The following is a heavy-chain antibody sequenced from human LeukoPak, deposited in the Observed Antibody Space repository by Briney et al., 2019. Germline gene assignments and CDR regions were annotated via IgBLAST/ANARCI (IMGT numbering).Heavy chain of an antibody. D-gene: IGHD2-2*01. CDR2: IRSDGSDT. V-gene: IGHV3-74*01. Sequence: GGSLRLSCAASGFTFSDTWMHWVRQAPGEGLVWVSRIRSDGSDTRYAESVKGRFTISRDNAKNTLYLQMNSLRAEDTAVYYCARVDCSSTSCYGLIFGLFDYWGQGTLVTVSS. CDR3: ARVDCSSTSCYGLIFGLFDY. CDR1: GFTFSDTW. J-gene: IGHJ4*02.